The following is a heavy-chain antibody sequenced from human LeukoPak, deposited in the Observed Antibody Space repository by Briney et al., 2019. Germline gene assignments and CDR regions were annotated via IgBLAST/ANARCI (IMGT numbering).Heavy chain of an antibody. D-gene: IGHD3-16*01. CDR3: ASQFEGEFGSFDI. J-gene: IGHJ3*02. CDR2: ISGSGDST. Sequence: PGGSLRLSCAASGFTFSTYAVNWVRQAPGKGLEWVSTISGSGDSTYYADSVRGRFTISRDNSKNTLYLQVNSLRAEDTAVYYCASQFEGEFGSFDIWGQGTMVTVSS. CDR1: GFTFSTYA. V-gene: IGHV3-23*01.